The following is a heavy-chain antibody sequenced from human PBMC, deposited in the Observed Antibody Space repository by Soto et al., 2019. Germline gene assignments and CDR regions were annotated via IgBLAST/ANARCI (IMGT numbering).Heavy chain of an antibody. CDR2: IDIGGNT. Sequence: EVQVVESGGGLVQPGGSLRLSCAASGFSVTNNYMNWVRQAPGKGLEWVSIIDIGGNTYYADSVKDRFTISRDNARNTLYLHIDSLRSEDTAVYHCARGQGSTGYVGRAHYFDYWGQGTLGTVS. J-gene: IGHJ4*02. CDR1: GFSVTNNY. D-gene: IGHD2-2*01. CDR3: ARGQGSTGYVGRAHYFDY. V-gene: IGHV3-66*01.